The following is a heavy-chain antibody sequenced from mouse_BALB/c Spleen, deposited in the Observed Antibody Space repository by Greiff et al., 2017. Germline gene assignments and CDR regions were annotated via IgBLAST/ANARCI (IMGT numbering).Heavy chain of an antibody. CDR1: GFTFSSYT. CDR3: TREVRGAMDY. D-gene: IGHD2-14*01. Sequence: EVKLVESGGGLVKPGGSLKLSCAASGFTFSSYTMSWVRQTPEKRLEWVATISSGGSYTYYPDSVKGRFTISRDNAKNTLYLQMSSLKSEDTAMYYCTREVRGAMDYWGQGTSVTVSS. J-gene: IGHJ4*01. V-gene: IGHV5-6-4*01. CDR2: ISSGGSYT.